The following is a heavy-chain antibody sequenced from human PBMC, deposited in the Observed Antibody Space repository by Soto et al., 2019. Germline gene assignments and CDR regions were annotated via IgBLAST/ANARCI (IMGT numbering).Heavy chain of an antibody. J-gene: IGHJ6*02. V-gene: IGHV4-34*01. Sequence: SETLSLTCAVYGGSFSGYYWSWIRQPPGKGLGWIGEINHSGSTNYNPSLKSRVTISVDMSKNQFSLKLSSVTAADTAVYYCARDYYGMDVWGQGTTVTVSS. CDR3: ARDYYGMDV. CDR2: INHSGST. CDR1: GGSFSGYY.